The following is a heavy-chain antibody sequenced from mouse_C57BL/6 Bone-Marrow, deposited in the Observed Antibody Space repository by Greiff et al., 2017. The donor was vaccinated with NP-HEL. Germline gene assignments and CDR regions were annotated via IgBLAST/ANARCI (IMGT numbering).Heavy chain of an antibody. CDR3: ARELYYDYDEDY. CDR2: IYPGSGST. J-gene: IGHJ2*01. V-gene: IGHV1-55*01. D-gene: IGHD2-4*01. Sequence: VQLQQPGAELVKPGASVKMSCKASGYTFTSYWITWVKQRPGQGLEWIGDIYPGSGSTNYNEKFKSKATLTVDTSSSTAYMQLSSLTSEDSAVYYCARELYYDYDEDYWGQGTTLTVSS. CDR1: GYTFTSYW.